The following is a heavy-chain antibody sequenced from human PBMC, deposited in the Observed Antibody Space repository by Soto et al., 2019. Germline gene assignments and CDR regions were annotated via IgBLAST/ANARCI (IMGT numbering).Heavy chain of an antibody. CDR3: ARISIVVVPAANYNWFDP. CDR2: ISSSSSYT. D-gene: IGHD2-2*01. J-gene: IGHJ5*02. CDR1: GFTFSDYY. V-gene: IGHV3-11*06. Sequence: PGGSLRLSCAASGFTFSDYYMSWIRQAPGKGLEWVSYISSSSSYTNYADSVKGRFTISRDNAKNSLYLQMNSLRAEDTAVYYCARISIVVVPAANYNWFDPWGQGTLVTVSS.